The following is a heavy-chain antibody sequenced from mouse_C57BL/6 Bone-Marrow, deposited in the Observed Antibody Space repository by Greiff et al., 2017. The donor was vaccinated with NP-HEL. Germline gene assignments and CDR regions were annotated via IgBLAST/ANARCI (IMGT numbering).Heavy chain of an antibody. CDR3: ARDPPYGYDVDWYFDV. Sequence: EVKLQESGGGLVKPGGSLKLSCAASGFTFSSYAMSWVRQTPEKRLEWVATISDGGSYTYYPDNVKGRFTISRDNAKNNLYLQMSHLKSEDTAMYYCARDPPYGYDVDWYFDVWGTGTTVTVSS. V-gene: IGHV5-4*01. J-gene: IGHJ1*03. CDR1: GFTFSSYA. D-gene: IGHD2-2*01. CDR2: ISDGGSYT.